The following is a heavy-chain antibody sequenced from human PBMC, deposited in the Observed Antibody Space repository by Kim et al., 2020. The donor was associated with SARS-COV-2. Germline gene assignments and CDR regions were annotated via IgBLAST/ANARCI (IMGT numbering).Heavy chain of an antibody. V-gene: IGHV3-7*01. CDR2: LDQAGTDK. CDR3: ARGGSYSFEY. Sequence: GVLRLSCVASGFMFSDYWMRWVRHSPGKGLEWVADLDQAGTDKHYMESVKGRFTISRDNARNSLFLQMNSLRAEDAALYYCARGGSYSFEYWRQGTLVT. D-gene: IGHD6-13*01. CDR1: GFMFSDYW. J-gene: IGHJ4*02.